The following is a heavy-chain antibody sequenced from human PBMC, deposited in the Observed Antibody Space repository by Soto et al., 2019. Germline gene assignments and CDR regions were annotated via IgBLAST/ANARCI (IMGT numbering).Heavy chain of an antibody. CDR1: GFTVDDYG. CDR3: ASLGVVVAATKGGNNWFDP. V-gene: IGHV3-20*01. Sequence: GGSLRLSCAASGFTVDDYGMSWVRQAPGKGMEWVSGINWNGGSTGYADSVKGRFTISRDNAKNSLYLQMNSLRAEDTALYHCASLGVVVAATKGGNNWFDPWGQGTLVTVSS. J-gene: IGHJ5*02. D-gene: IGHD2-15*01. CDR2: INWNGGST.